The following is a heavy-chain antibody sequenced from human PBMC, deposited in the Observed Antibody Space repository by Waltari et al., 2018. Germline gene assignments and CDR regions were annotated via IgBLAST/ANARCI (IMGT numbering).Heavy chain of an antibody. J-gene: IGHJ2*01. CDR3: ARDLRITIFGVVTWYFDL. D-gene: IGHD3-3*01. CDR2: IYTSGGT. Sequence: QVQLQESGPGLVKPSETLSLTCTVSGGSISSYYWSWIRQPAGKGLEWIGRIYTSGGTNYNPSLKSRVTMSVDTSKNQFSLKLSSVTAADTAVYYCARDLRITIFGVVTWYFDLWGRGTLVTVSS. V-gene: IGHV4-4*07. CDR1: GGSISSYY.